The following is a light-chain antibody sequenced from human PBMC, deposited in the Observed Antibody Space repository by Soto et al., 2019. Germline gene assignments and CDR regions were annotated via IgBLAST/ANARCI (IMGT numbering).Light chain of an antibody. CDR2: EVT. Sequence: QSVLTQPASVSGSPGQSITISCTGSSSAFGAYKYVSWYQQHPGKAPKLMIYEVTNRPSGVSNRFSGSKSGNTASLTISGLQAEDEADYYCSSYTNINTRACVFGTGTKVTVL. J-gene: IGLJ1*01. CDR1: SSAFGAYKY. V-gene: IGLV2-14*01. CDR3: SSYTNINTRACV.